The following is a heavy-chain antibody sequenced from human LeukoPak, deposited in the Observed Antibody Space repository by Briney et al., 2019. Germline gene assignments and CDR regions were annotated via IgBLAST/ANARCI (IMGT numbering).Heavy chain of an antibody. CDR3: ARAPGPLTTHYGLDV. CDR2: IKQDGSKK. Sequence: PGGSLRLSCVASGFPFSSYWMTWVRQAPGKGLEWVANIKQDGSKKSYVDSVKGRFTISRDNSKNTLFLQMNSLGVEDTAIYYCARAPGPLTTHYGLDVWGQGTTVTVSS. D-gene: IGHD3-3*01. V-gene: IGHV3-7*03. CDR1: GFPFSSYW. J-gene: IGHJ6*02.